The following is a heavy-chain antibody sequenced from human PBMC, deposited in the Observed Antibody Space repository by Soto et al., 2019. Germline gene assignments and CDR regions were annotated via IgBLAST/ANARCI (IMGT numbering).Heavy chain of an antibody. J-gene: IGHJ3*02. V-gene: IGHV1-69*12. CDR1: GDTFSNYA. CDR2: IVPIFRTT. CDR3: AREASAPGTFREDASDI. Sequence: QVQLVQTGAEVKKSGSSVKVACKVSGDTFSNYAINWVRRAPGQGLEWMGAIVPIFRTTNYAQKFQGRVTITADESTITAYMELSRLRSDDTATYYCAREASAPGTFREDASDIWGLGTKVTVSS. D-gene: IGHD1-7*01.